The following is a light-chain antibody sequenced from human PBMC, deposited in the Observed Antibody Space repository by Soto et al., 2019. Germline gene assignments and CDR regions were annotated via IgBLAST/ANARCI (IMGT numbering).Light chain of an antibody. Sequence: DIQMTQSPSSLSASVGDRVTITCRASQIISVYLNWYQQKPGEAPKLLIYAASNLQSGVPLRFRSSGSGKYFTLTISGLQREDLATYYCQQYYRFPFTFGQGTKLQI. J-gene: IGKJ2*01. V-gene: IGKV1-39*01. CDR1: QIISVY. CDR2: AAS. CDR3: QQYYRFPFT.